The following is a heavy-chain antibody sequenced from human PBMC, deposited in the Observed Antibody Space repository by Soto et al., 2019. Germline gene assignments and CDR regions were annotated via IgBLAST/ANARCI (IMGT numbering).Heavy chain of an antibody. J-gene: IGHJ4*02. Sequence: GASVKVSCKASGYTFTGYYMHWVRQAPGQGLEWMGWINPNSGGTNYAQKFQGRVTMTRDTSISAAYMELSRLRSDDTAVYYCARNYDYVWGSYRKGYFDYWGQGTLVTVSS. V-gene: IGHV1-2*02. CDR2: INPNSGGT. CDR3: ARNYDYVWGSYRKGYFDY. D-gene: IGHD3-16*02. CDR1: GYTFTGYY.